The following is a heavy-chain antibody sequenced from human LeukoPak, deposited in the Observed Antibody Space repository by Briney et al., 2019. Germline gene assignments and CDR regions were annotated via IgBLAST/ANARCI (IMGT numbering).Heavy chain of an antibody. J-gene: IGHJ4*02. Sequence: GGSLRLSCAVSGFTFSSYAMSWVRQAPGKGLEWVSGLSGTGGTTYSADSVKGRFTISRDNSKNTLYLQMNSLRAEDTAVYYCARGVRFLEWLLSPFDYWGQGTLVTVSS. CDR3: ARGVRFLEWLLSPFDY. CDR2: LSGTGGTT. CDR1: GFTFSSYA. D-gene: IGHD3-3*01. V-gene: IGHV3-23*01.